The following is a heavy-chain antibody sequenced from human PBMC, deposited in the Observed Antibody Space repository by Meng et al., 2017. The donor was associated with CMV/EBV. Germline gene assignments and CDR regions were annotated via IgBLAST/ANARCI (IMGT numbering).Heavy chain of an antibody. CDR1: GFTFSSYA. D-gene: IGHD3-22*01. CDR2: ISGSGGST. J-gene: IGHJ6*02. Sequence: GESLKISCAASGFTFSSYAMSWVRQAPGKGLEWVSAISGSGGSTYYADSVKGRFTISRDNAKNSLYLQMNSLRAEDTALYYCARDFSAYDSSGYYAYYGMDVWGQGTTVTVSS. V-gene: IGHV3-23*01. CDR3: ARDFSAYDSSGYYAYYGMDV.